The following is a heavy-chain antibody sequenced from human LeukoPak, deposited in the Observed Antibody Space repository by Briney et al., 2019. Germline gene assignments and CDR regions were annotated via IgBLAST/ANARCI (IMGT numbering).Heavy chain of an antibody. CDR3: ARDVVVVVAATNYYYYYGMDV. D-gene: IGHD2-15*01. CDR2: IYSGGST. J-gene: IGHJ6*02. CDR1: GFTVSSNY. V-gene: IGHV3-53*01. Sequence: PGGSLRLSCAASGFTVSSNYMSWVRQAPGEGLEWVSVIYSGGSTYYADSVKGRFTLSRDNSQNTLYLQMNSLRAEDTAVYYCARDVVVVVAATNYYYYYGMDVWGQGTTVTVSS.